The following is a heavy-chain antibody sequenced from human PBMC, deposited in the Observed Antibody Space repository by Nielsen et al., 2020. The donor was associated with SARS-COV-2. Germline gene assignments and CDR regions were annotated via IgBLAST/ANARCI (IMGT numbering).Heavy chain of an antibody. CDR1: GGSISSAGYY. CDR2: IYYSGST. CDR3: ARAPITMIVVVNAFDI. D-gene: IGHD3-22*01. J-gene: IGHJ3*02. Sequence: SETLSLTCTVSGGSISSAGYYWSWIRQHPGKSLEWIGYIYYSGSTYYNPSLKSRVTISVDTSKNQFSLKLSSVTAADTAVYYCARAPITMIVVVNAFDIWGQGTMVTVSS. V-gene: IGHV4-31*03.